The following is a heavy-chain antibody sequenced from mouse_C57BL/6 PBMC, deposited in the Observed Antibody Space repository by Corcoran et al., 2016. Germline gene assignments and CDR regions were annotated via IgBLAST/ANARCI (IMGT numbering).Heavy chain of an antibody. Sequence: EVQLQQSGPELVKPGASVKISCKASGYTFTDYYMNWVKQSHGKSLEWIGDINPNNGGTSYNQKFKGKATLTVDKSSSTAYMELRSLTSEDSAVYYCARYYYYAMDYWGQATAVTVSS. J-gene: IGHJ4*01. V-gene: IGHV1-26*01. CDR2: INPNNGGT. CDR3: ARYYYYAMDY. CDR1: GYTFTDYY.